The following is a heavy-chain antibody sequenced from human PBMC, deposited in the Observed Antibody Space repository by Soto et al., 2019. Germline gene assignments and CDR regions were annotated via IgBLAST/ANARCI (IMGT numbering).Heavy chain of an antibody. J-gene: IGHJ6*02. V-gene: IGHV3-74*01. CDR3: ARAWNGVGPNGMDV. CDR1: GFTFSTYW. Sequence: PGGSLRLSCAASGFTFSTYWMHWVRQAPGMGLVWVSRINSDGSSTSYADSVKGRFTISRDNAKNTLYLQMNSLRAEDTAVYYCARAWNGVGPNGMDVWGQGTTVTVSS. D-gene: IGHD1-26*01. CDR2: INSDGSST.